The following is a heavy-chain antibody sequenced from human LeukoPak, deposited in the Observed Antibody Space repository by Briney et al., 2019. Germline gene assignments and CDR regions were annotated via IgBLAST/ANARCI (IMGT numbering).Heavy chain of an antibody. CDR2: INPSGGST. V-gene: IGHV1-46*01. J-gene: IGHJ4*02. CDR1: GYTFTSYY. CDR3: ATQEAAAGTLGN. D-gene: IGHD6-13*01. Sequence: ASVKVSCKASGYTFTSYYMHWVRQAPGQGLEWMGIINPSGGSTSHAQKFQGRVTMTRDTSTSTVYMELSSLRSEDTAVYYCATQEAAAGTLGNWGQGTLVTVSS.